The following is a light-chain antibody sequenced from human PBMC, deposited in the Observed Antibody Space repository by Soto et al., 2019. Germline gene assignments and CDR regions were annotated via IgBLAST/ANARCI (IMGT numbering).Light chain of an antibody. CDR3: HQYVSSWT. J-gene: IGKJ1*01. CDR2: GAS. V-gene: IGKV3-20*01. Sequence: EIVLTQSPGTLSFPPGERATLSCRSSQSVSSTYVAWYQQKSGQAPRLLIHGASSRATGIPDRFSGSGSGTDFTLTISRLEPEDFAVYYCHQYVSSWTFGQGTKVDIK. CDR1: QSVSSTY.